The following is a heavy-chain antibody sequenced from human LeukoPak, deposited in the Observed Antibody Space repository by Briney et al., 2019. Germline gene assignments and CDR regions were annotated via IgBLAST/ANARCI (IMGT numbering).Heavy chain of an antibody. V-gene: IGHV1-8*03. CDR3: ARAPSSSSPPALAY. CDR1: GYTFTSYD. CDR2: MNPNSGNT. Sequence: ASVKVSCKASGYTFTSYDINWARQATGQGLEWMGWMNPNSGNTGYAQKFQGRVTITRNTSISTAYMELSSLRSEDTAVYYCARAPSSSSPPALAYWGQGTLVTVSS. D-gene: IGHD6-6*01. J-gene: IGHJ4*02.